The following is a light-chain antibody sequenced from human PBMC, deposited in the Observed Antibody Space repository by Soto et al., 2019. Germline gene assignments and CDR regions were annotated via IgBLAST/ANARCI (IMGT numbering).Light chain of an antibody. Sequence: IVFTQSPATLSLSPGERATLSCRASQSISSYLAWYQQKPGQAPRLLIYGASARATGIPARISGNGSGTEFSLTISSLQSEDFAVYYCQQYNNWPLTFGGGTKVDI. V-gene: IGKV3-15*01. CDR2: GAS. CDR3: QQYNNWPLT. J-gene: IGKJ4*01. CDR1: QSISSY.